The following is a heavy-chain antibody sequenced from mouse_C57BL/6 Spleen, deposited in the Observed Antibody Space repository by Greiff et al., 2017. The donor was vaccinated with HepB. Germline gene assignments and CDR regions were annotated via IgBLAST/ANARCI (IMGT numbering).Heavy chain of an antibody. J-gene: IGHJ2*01. CDR2: SRNKANDYTT. V-gene: IGHV7-1*01. Sequence: EVMLVESGGGLVQSGRSLRLSCATSGFTFSDFYMEWVRQAPGKGLEWIAASRNKANDYTTEYSASVKGRFIVSRDTSQSILYLQMNALRAEDTAIYYCARDAPDYVCDYWGQGTTLTVSS. D-gene: IGHD1-1*02. CDR3: ARDAPDYVCDY. CDR1: GFTFSDFY.